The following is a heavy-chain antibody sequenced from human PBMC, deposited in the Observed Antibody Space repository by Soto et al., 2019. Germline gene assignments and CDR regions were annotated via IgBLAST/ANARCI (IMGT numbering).Heavy chain of an antibody. D-gene: IGHD5-12*01. V-gene: IGHV3-53*04. Sequence: EVQLVESGGGLVQPGGSLRLSCAASGFTVRSHYMSWVRQAPGKGLEWVSVIYSGGSTYYADAVKGRFTISRHNSKNTLYFQMNSLRAEDTAVYYCAATRLGYWGQGTLVTVSS. J-gene: IGHJ4*02. CDR1: GFTVRSHY. CDR2: IYSGGST. CDR3: AATRLGY.